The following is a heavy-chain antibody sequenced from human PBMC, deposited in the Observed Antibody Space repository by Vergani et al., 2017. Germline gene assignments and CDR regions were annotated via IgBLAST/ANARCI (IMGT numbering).Heavy chain of an antibody. CDR3: ARGYCSSTSCYNYYYYGMDV. D-gene: IGHD2-2*02. CDR1: GFTFSDYY. V-gene: IGHV3-11*04. J-gene: IGHJ6*02. Sequence: QVQLVESGGGLVKPGGSLRLSCAASGFTFSDYYMSWIRQAPGKGLEWVSYISSSGSTIYYADSVKGRFTISRDNDKNSLYLKMKSLRAEDTAVYYCARGYCSSTSCYNYYYYGMDVWGQGTTVTVSS. CDR2: ISSSGSTI.